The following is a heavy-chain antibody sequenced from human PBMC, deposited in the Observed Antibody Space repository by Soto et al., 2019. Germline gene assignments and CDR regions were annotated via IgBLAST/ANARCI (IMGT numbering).Heavy chain of an antibody. J-gene: IGHJ4*02. Sequence: QVQLQESGPGLVKPSETLSLTCTVSGGSVSSGSYYWSWIRQPPGKGLEWIGYIYYSGSTNYNPSLKGRVPISVDTSKNQFALKLSSVTAGDTAVYYCASLDQIRYYFDYWGQGTLVTVPS. CDR2: IYYSGST. CDR1: GGSVSSGSYY. D-gene: IGHD3-3*01. V-gene: IGHV4-61*01. CDR3: ASLDQIRYYFDY.